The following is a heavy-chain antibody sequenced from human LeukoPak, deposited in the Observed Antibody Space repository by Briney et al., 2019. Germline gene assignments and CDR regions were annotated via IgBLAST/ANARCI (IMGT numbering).Heavy chain of an antibody. J-gene: IGHJ6*03. CDR3: ASSQSYYYYYYMDV. CDR1: GGTFSSYA. Sequence: ASVKVSCKASGGTFSSYAISWVRQAPGQGLEWMGGIIPIFGTANYAQKFQGRVMITTDESTSTAYMELSSLRSEDTAVYYCASSQSYYYYYYMDVWGKGTTVTVSS. CDR2: IIPIFGTA. V-gene: IGHV1-69*05.